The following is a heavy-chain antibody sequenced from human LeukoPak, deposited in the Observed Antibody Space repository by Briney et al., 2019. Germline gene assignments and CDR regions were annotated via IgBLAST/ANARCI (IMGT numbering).Heavy chain of an antibody. D-gene: IGHD5-12*01. CDR3: ARDTIVATGPFDY. V-gene: IGHV1-69*13. CDR1: GGTFSSYA. CDR2: IIPIFGTA. Sequence: GASVKVSCKASGGTFSSYAISWVRQAPGQGLEWMGGIIPIFGTANYAQKFQGRVTITADESTSTAYMELSSLRSEDTAVYYCARDTIVATGPFDYWGQGTLVTVSS. J-gene: IGHJ4*02.